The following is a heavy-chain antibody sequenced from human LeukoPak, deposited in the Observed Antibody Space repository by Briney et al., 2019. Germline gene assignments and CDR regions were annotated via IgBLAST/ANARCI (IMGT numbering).Heavy chain of an antibody. Sequence: SETLSLTCAVYGGSFSGYYWSWIRQPPGKGLEWIGEINHSGSTNYSPSLKSRVTISVDTSKNQFSLKLSSVTAADTAVYYCARGGYYYDSSGDDYWGQGTLVTVSS. CDR1: GGSFSGYY. D-gene: IGHD3-22*01. CDR2: INHSGST. V-gene: IGHV4-34*01. CDR3: ARGGYYYDSSGDDY. J-gene: IGHJ4*02.